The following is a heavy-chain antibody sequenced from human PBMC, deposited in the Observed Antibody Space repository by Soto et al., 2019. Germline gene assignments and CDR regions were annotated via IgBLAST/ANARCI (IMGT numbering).Heavy chain of an antibody. CDR1: GFTFDDYA. CDR3: AKDIPSDSSGWYGLWGAFDI. Sequence: GGSLRLSCAASGFTFDDYAMHWVRQAPGKGLEWVSGISWNSGSIGYADSVKGRFTISRDNAKNSLYLQMNSLRAEDTALYYCAKDIPSDSSGWYGLWGAFDIWGQGTMVTVSS. J-gene: IGHJ3*02. V-gene: IGHV3-9*01. CDR2: ISWNSGSI. D-gene: IGHD6-19*01.